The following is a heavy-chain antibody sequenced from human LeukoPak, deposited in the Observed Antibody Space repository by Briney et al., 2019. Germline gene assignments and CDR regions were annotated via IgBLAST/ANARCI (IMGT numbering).Heavy chain of an antibody. D-gene: IGHD1-1*01. CDR2: FYYSGST. V-gene: IGHV4-59*01. J-gene: IGHJ2*01. CDR3: VRGRDNADWYFDL. CDR1: GGSIRSYY. Sequence: SETLSLTCTVSGGSIRSYYWSWVRQPPGKGLEWIGYFYYSGSTNYNPSLKSRVTISVDTSKNQFSLKLNSVTAADTAVYYRVRGRDNADWYFDLWGRGTLVTVSS.